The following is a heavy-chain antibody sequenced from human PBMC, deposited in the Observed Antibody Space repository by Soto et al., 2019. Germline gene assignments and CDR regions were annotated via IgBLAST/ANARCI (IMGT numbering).Heavy chain of an antibody. Sequence: PVGSLRLSCAASGFTLSNYWMTWVRQAAGKGLEWVANIKEDGSEKHYVDSVKGRFTISRDNAKNSLYLQMNCLRVEDTAVYFCSRDVVVGAKALNYWGQGALVTVSS. CDR1: GFTLSNYW. J-gene: IGHJ4*02. V-gene: IGHV3-7*01. D-gene: IGHD2-15*01. CDR2: IKEDGSEK. CDR3: SRDVVVGAKALNY.